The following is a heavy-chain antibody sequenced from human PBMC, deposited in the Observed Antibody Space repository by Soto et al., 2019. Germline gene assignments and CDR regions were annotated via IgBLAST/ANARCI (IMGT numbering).Heavy chain of an antibody. CDR2: IWYDGSNK. CDR1: GFTFSSYG. CDR3: AKDFGEQWLVRGFDY. D-gene: IGHD6-19*01. J-gene: IGHJ4*02. Sequence: GGSLRLSCAASGFTFSSYGMHWVRQAPGKGLEWVAVIWYDGSNKYYADSVKGRFTISRDNSKNTLYLQMNSLRAEDTAVYYCAKDFGEQWLVRGFDYWGQGTLVTVSS. V-gene: IGHV3-30*02.